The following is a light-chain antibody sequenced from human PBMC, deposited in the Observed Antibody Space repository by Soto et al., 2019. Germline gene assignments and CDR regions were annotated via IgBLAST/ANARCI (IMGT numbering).Light chain of an antibody. J-gene: IGLJ3*02. CDR1: SSNIGAGYD. Sequence: QPVLTQPPSVSGAPGQRVTISCTGSSSNIGAGYDVHWYQQLPGTAPKLLIYGNNNRPSGVPDRFSGSKSGTSASLAITGLQAEDEADYYCHSYDSSLSGSVVFGGGTKLTVL. V-gene: IGLV1-40*01. CDR2: GNN. CDR3: HSYDSSLSGSVV.